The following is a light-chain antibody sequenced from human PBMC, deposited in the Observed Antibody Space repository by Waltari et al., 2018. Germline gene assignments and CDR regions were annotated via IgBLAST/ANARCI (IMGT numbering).Light chain of an antibody. CDR3: QQVGESPCT. J-gene: IGKJ1*01. CDR2: SAS. CDR1: QSVRNNY. Sequence: EIVLTQSPGTLSLSPGDRATLPCRASQSVRNNYLIWYQQKPGQAPRLLIYSASTRATGIPDRFSGSGSGTDFTRTISRLEPEDFAVYHCQQVGESPCTFGQGTKVEIK. V-gene: IGKV3-20*01.